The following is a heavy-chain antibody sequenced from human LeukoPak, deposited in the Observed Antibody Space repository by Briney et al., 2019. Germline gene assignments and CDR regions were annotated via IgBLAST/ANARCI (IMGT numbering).Heavy chain of an antibody. J-gene: IGHJ4*02. V-gene: IGHV3-48*01. D-gene: IGHD1-1*01. CDR3: ARDHNYAFDN. CDR1: GFPFIEYS. CDR2: IGIDSGNT. Sequence: GGSLRLSCTASGFPFIEYSMNWVRQVPGKGLEWISYIGIDSGNTKYADSVRGRFTISADKAKNSLYLQMNSLRVEDTAVYYCARDHNYAFDNWGQGTLVSVAS.